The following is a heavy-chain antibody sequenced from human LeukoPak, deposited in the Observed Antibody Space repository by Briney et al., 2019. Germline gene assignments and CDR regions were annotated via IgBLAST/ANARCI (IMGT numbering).Heavy chain of an antibody. CDR1: GGSISSSSYY. D-gene: IGHD3-3*01. Sequence: PSETLSLTCTVSGGSISSSSYYWGWIRQPPGMGLEWIGSIYYSGSTYYNPSLSSRVTISVDTSKNQFSLKLSSVTAADTAVYYCASGGITIFGVGIKTFDYWGQGTLVTVSS. CDR3: ASGGITIFGVGIKTFDY. V-gene: IGHV4-39*01. CDR2: IYYSGST. J-gene: IGHJ4*02.